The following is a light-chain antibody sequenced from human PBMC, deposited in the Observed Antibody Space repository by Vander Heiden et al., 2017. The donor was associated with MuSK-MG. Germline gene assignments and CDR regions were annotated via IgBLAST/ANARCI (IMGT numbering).Light chain of an antibody. Sequence: DIQMTQSPSSLSASVGDRVTITCRASQSISSYLDWYQQKPGKAPKLLIYAASSLESGVPSRFSGSGSGTDFTLTISRLQPEDFATYYCQQSNSTPITFGRGTQVEIK. CDR1: QSISSY. CDR2: AAS. V-gene: IGKV1-39*01. CDR3: QQSNSTPIT. J-gene: IGKJ4*01.